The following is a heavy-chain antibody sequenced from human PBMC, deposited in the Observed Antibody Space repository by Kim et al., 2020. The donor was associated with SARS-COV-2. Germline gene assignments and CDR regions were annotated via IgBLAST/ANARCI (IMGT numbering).Heavy chain of an antibody. V-gene: IGHV1-8*01. D-gene: IGHD6-25*01. CDR3: AREERERRPGQRGTEMAITRN. CDR2: MNPNSGNT. Sequence: ASVKVSCKASGYTFTSYDINWVRQATGQGLEWMGWMNPNSGNTGYAQKFQGRVTMTRNTSISTAYMEMSSLRSEDTAVYYCAREERERRPGQRGTEMAITRNWGQGTLVTVSS. CDR1: GYTFTSYD. J-gene: IGHJ4*02.